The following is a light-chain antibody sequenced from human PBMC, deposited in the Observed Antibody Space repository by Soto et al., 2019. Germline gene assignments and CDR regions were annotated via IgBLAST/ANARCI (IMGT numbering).Light chain of an antibody. Sequence: DIVMTQSPDSLAVSLGERATINCKSSQSVLYSSNNKIYLAWYQQKPGQPPKLLIYWASTRESGVPDRFSGGGSGTDFTLTISSLQAEDVAVYYCQQYYSTPPVTFGPGTKVDIK. CDR2: WAS. CDR1: QSVLYSSNNKIY. CDR3: QQYYSTPPVT. V-gene: IGKV4-1*01. J-gene: IGKJ3*01.